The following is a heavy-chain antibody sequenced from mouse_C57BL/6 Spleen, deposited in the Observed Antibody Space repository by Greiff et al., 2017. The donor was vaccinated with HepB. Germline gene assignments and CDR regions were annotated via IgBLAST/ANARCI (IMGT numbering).Heavy chain of an antibody. CDR3: TVYSNYFLYFDY. V-gene: IGHV14-4*01. Sequence: EVQLVESGAELVRPGASVKLSCTASGFNIKDDYMHWVKQRPEQGLEWIGWIDPENGDTEYASKFQGKATITADTSSNTAYLQLSSLTSEDTAVYYCTVYSNYFLYFDYWGQGTTLTVSS. CDR2: IDPENGDT. J-gene: IGHJ2*01. D-gene: IGHD2-5*01. CDR1: GFNIKDDY.